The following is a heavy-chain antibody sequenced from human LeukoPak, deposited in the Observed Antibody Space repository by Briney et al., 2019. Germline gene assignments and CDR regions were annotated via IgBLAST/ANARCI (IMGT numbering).Heavy chain of an antibody. Sequence: SETLSLTCTVSGGSISSYYWSWIRQPPGKGLEWIGYIYYSGSTNYNPSLKSRVTISVDTSKNQFSLKLSSVTAADTAVYYCARHTVGYYGSGSSQYYFDYWGQGTLVTVSS. D-gene: IGHD3-10*01. CDR1: GGSISSYY. CDR3: ARHTVGYYGSGSSQYYFDY. CDR2: IYYSGST. V-gene: IGHV4-59*08. J-gene: IGHJ4*02.